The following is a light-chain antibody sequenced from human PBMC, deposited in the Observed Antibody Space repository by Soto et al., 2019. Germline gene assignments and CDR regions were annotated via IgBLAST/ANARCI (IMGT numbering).Light chain of an antibody. J-gene: IGKJ1*01. CDR3: QQYYSTPWT. V-gene: IGKV4-1*01. CDR2: CAS. Sequence: DIVMTQSPDSLAVSLGERATINCKSSQSVLYSADNKNYLAWYQQKPGQPPKLLIYCASTRESGVPDRFSGSGSGTDFTLTISSLQAEDVAVYYGQQYYSTPWTFGQGTNVEIK. CDR1: QSVLYSADNKNY.